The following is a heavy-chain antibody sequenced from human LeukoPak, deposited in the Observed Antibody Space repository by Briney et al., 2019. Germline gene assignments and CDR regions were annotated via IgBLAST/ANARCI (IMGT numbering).Heavy chain of an antibody. Sequence: GASVKVSYKASGYTFSCYYMHWVRQAPGQGLEWMGWINPNSGGTNYAQKLQGRVTMTRDTSISTAYMELSRLRSDDTAVYYCARGYPLSTTAAGTYFQHWGQGTLVTVSS. CDR3: ARGYPLSTTAAGTYFQH. J-gene: IGHJ1*01. CDR1: GYTFSCYY. D-gene: IGHD6-13*01. V-gene: IGHV1-2*02. CDR2: INPNSGGT.